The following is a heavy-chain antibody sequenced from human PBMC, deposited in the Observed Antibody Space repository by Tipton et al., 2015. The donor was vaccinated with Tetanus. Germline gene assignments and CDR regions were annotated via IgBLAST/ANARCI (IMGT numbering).Heavy chain of an antibody. CDR2: ISGDSTYI. Sequence: GSLRLSCAASGFTFNTYSMNWVRQGPEKGLEWVSSISGDSTYIFYADSVKGRFTISRDNAKASLYLQMNSLRAEDTAVYYCARRDYCSDNLRGPYDVWGQGTMVTVSS. V-gene: IGHV3-21*01. J-gene: IGHJ3*01. CDR3: ARRDYCSDNLRGPYDV. D-gene: IGHD3-10*01. CDR1: GFTFNTYS.